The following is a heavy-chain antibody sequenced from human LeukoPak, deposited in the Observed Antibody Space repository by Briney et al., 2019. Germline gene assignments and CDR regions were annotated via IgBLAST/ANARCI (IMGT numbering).Heavy chain of an antibody. V-gene: IGHV3-7*01. J-gene: IGHJ4*02. CDR2: IKQDGSEK. CDR1: GLHFSGTA. Sequence: GGSLRLSCAASGLHFSGTAMSWVRQAPGKGLEWVAIIKQDGSEKYYVDSVKGRFTISRDNAKNSLYLQMNSLRGEDTAVYYCALRRNFCFDYWGQGTLATVSS. D-gene: IGHD3-3*01. CDR3: ALRRNFCFDY.